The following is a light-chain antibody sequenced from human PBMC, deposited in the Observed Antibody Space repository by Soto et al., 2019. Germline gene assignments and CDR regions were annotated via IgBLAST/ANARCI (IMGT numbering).Light chain of an antibody. CDR1: SSDVVGDNY. CDR3: SSYTSSSTRV. Sequence: QSVLTQPASVSGSPGQSISISCTGTSSDVVGDNYVSWYQQHPGNAPKLMIYDVSNRHSGVSNRFSGSKSGNTASLTISGLQAEDEADYYCSSYTSSSTRVFGTGTKVTVL. V-gene: IGLV2-14*01. J-gene: IGLJ1*01. CDR2: DVS.